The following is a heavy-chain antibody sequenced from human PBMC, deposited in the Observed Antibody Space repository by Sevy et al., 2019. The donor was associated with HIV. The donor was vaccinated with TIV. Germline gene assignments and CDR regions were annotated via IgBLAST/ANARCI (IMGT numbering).Heavy chain of an antibody. J-gene: IGHJ3*02. CDR2: TYYRSKWFN. D-gene: IGHD1-1*01. CDR3: AREVYPLRTGYDAFDI. CDR1: GDSVSSNSAA. V-gene: IGHV6-1*01. Sequence: SQTFSLTCAISGDSVSSNSAAWNWIRQSPSRGLEWLGRTYYRSKWFNDYAVSVKSRITINPDTSKNQFSLQLNSVTPEDTAVYYCAREVYPLRTGYDAFDIWGQGTMVTVSS.